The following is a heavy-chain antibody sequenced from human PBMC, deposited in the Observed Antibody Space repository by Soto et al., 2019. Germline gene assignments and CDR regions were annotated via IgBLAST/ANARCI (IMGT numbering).Heavy chain of an antibody. CDR1: GGSFSGYY. J-gene: IGHJ6*02. CDR3: VRQKGFFDWSSHVTGPGGMDV. CDR2: VHHSGTT. Sequence: QVQLQQWGAGLLKPSETLSLTCAVNGGSFSGYYWNWIRQSAGKGLEWIGRVHHSGTTNYNPSLKRRLTVSLDTSKDHFSLQLHSVTAADTAMYYCVRQKGFFDWSSHVTGPGGMDVWGQGTSVTVSS. D-gene: IGHD3-9*01. V-gene: IGHV4-34*01.